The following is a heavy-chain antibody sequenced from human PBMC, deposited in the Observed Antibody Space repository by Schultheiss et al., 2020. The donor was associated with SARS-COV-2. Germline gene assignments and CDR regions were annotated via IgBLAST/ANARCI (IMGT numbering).Heavy chain of an antibody. Sequence: SQTLSLTCPVSGGSISSGGYYWSWIRQHPGKGLEWIGEINHSGSTNYNPSLKSRVTISVDKSKNRFSLKLSSVTAADTAVYYCATAYGGIHAEYFQHWGQGTLVTVSS. D-gene: IGHD4-23*01. V-gene: IGHV4-31*09. CDR3: ATAYGGIHAEYFQH. CDR2: INHSGST. J-gene: IGHJ1*01. CDR1: GGSISSGGYY.